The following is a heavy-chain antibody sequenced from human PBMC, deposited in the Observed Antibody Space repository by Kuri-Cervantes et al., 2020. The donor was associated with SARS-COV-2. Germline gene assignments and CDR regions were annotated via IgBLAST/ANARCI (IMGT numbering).Heavy chain of an antibody. CDR1: GFTFDDYA. V-gene: IGHV3-43D*04. J-gene: IGHJ4*02. CDR3: ARIGELGIPDY. D-gene: IGHD7-27*01. CDR2: ISWDGGST. Sequence: GGSLRLSRAASGFTFDDYAMHWVRQAPGKGLEWVSLISWDGGSTYYADSVKGRFTISRDNAKNSLYLQMNSLRAEDTAVYYCARIGELGIPDYWGQGTLVTVSS.